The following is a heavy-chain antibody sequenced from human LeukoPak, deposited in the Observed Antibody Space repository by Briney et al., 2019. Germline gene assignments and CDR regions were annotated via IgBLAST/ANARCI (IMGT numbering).Heavy chain of an antibody. J-gene: IGHJ4*02. Sequence: ASVKVSCKASGYSFTTYAMHWVRQAPGQRLEWMGRINAGNGNTKYSQNFQGRVTITRDTSASTAYMELSSLRFEDTAVHYCARGLLSITTSLDYWGQGTLVTVSS. CDR1: GYSFTTYA. CDR2: INAGNGNT. V-gene: IGHV1-3*01. D-gene: IGHD4-11*01. CDR3: ARGLLSITTSLDY.